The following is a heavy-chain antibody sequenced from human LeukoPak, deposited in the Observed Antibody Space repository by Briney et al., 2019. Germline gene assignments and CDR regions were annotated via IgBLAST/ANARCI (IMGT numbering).Heavy chain of an antibody. D-gene: IGHD3-22*01. Sequence: GGSLSLSCAASGFTFSSYGMSWVRQAPGKGLEWVSAISGGGGSTYYADSVKGRFTISRDNSKNTLYLQMNSLRAEDTAVYYCAKDRNYYDSSGYYYGDYWGQGTLVTVSS. CDR1: GFTFSSYG. CDR3: AKDRNYYDSSGYYYGDY. CDR2: ISGGGGST. J-gene: IGHJ4*02. V-gene: IGHV3-23*01.